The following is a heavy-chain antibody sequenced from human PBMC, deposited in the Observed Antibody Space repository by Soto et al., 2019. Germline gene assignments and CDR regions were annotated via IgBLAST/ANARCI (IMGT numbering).Heavy chain of an antibody. D-gene: IGHD2-21*02. Sequence: PGGSLRLSCAASGFTFTDFDMRWIRQAPGKGLEWISDIRRSGTSMFYADSVLGRFTISRDNAKNSVFLQMNNLRADDTAVYYCARDLIDSYTVDYWGQGTLVTVSS. CDR3: ARDLIDSYTVDY. CDR2: IRRSGTSM. J-gene: IGHJ4*02. CDR1: GFTFTDFD. V-gene: IGHV3-11*01.